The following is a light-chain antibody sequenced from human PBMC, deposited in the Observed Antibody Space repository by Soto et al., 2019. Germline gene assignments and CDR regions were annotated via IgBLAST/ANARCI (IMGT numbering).Light chain of an antibody. CDR1: QSVSSSY. CDR3: QQYGSSPVT. J-gene: IGKJ4*01. CDR2: GAS. V-gene: IGKV3-20*01. Sequence: EIELTQSPGTLSLSPGERATLSCRASQSVSSSYLAWYQQKAGQAPRLLIYGASIRATGIPDRFSGSGSGTDFTLSISRLEPGDFAVYYCQQYGSSPVTFGGGTKVEIK.